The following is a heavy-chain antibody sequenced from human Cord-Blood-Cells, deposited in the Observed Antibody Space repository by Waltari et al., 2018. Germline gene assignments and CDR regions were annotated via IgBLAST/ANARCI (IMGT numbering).Heavy chain of an antibody. CDR2: IYYSGST. V-gene: IGHV4-59*08. CDR1: GGHISSYY. D-gene: IGHD3-22*01. J-gene: IGHJ6*02. Sequence: QVQLQESGPGLVQPSETLSLTCPVPGGHISSYYWSWIRQPPGKGLEWIGYIYYSGSTNYNPSLKSRVTISVDTSKNQFSLKLSSVTAADTAVYYCARLSYYDSSDLGTYYYYGMDVWGQGTTVTVSS. CDR3: ARLSYYDSSDLGTYYYYGMDV.